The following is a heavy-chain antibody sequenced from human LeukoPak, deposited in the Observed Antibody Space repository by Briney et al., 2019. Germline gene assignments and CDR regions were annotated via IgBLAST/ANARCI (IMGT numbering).Heavy chain of an antibody. CDR3: AKDVGRLERNPDY. D-gene: IGHD1-1*01. CDR1: EFTFSSYS. J-gene: IGHJ4*02. Sequence: GGSLRLSCAASEFTFSSYSMNWVRQAPGKGLEWVSYISSSSSTIYYADSVKGRFTISRDNAKNSLYLQMNSLRAEDTALYHCAKDVGRLERNPDYWGXGTLVTVSS. V-gene: IGHV3-48*01. CDR2: ISSSSSTI.